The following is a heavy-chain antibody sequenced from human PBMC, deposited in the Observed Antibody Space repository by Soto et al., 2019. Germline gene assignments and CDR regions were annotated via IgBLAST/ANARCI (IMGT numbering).Heavy chain of an antibody. CDR1: GYTLTELS. J-gene: IGHJ6*02. CDR2: FDPEDGET. V-gene: IGHV1-24*01. CDR3: ESGLRSGYYYCGMDD. Sequence: QVQLVQSGAEVKKPGASVKVSCKVSGYTLTELSMHWVRQAPGKGLEWRGGFDPEDGETIYGQKFQGRVTMTEVTSTDTDYMELRRLRSEDTAVYYCESGLRSGYYYCGMDDWGQGATVTVSS. D-gene: IGHD3-16*01.